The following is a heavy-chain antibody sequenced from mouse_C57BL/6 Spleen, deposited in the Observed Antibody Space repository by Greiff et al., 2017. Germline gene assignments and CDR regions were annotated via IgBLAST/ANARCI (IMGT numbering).Heavy chain of an antibody. J-gene: IGHJ1*03. Sequence: QVQLKQPGAELVKPGASVKLSCKASGYTFTSYWMQWVKQRPGQGLEWIGEIDPSDSYTNYNQKFKGKATLTVDTSSSTAYMQLSSLTSEDSAVYYCARAYYSKEYWYFDVWGTGTTVTVSS. CDR3: ARAYYSKEYWYFDV. CDR1: GYTFTSYW. CDR2: IDPSDSYT. D-gene: IGHD2-5*01. V-gene: IGHV1-50*01.